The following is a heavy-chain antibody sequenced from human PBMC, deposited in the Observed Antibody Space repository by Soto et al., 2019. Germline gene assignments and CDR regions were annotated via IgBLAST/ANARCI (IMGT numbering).Heavy chain of an antibody. Sequence: GGSLRLSCAASGFTFSSYAMHWVRQAPGKGLEWVAVISYDGSNKYYADSVKGRFTISRDNSKNTLYLQMNSLRAEDTAVYYCARGRFEATGYYYYGMDVWGQGTTVTVSS. CDR2: ISYDGSNK. CDR3: ARGRFEATGYYYYGMDV. CDR1: GFTFSSYA. V-gene: IGHV3-30-3*01. J-gene: IGHJ6*02.